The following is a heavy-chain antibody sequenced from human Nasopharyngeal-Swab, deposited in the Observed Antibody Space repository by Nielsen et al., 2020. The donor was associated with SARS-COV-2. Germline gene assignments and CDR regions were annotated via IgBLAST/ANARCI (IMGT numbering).Heavy chain of an antibody. CDR3: TTATAAAGTYYYDSSGYYYFDY. D-gene: IGHD3-22*01. CDR2: NKSKTDGGTT. J-gene: IGHJ4*02. V-gene: IGHV3-15*07. Sequence: VRQAPGKGLEWVGRNKSKTDGGTTDYAAPVKGRFTISRDDSKNTLYLQMNSLKTEDTAVYYCTTATAAAGTYYYDSSGYYYFDYWGQGTLVTVSS.